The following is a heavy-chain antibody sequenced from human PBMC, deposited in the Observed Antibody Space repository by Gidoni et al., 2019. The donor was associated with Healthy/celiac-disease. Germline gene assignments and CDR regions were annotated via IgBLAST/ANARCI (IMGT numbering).Heavy chain of an antibody. CDR3: ARAGPKSYYYDSSGLYYYYYYMDV. Sequence: EVQLVESGGGLIQPGGSLRLSCAASGFTVRRNYMSWVRQAPGKGLGWVSVIYSGGSTYYADSVKGRFTISRDNSKNTLYLQMNSLRAEDTAVYYCARAGPKSYYYDSSGLYYYYYYMDVWGKGTTVTVSS. D-gene: IGHD3-22*01. J-gene: IGHJ6*03. CDR1: GFTVRRNY. CDR2: IYSGGST. V-gene: IGHV3-53*01.